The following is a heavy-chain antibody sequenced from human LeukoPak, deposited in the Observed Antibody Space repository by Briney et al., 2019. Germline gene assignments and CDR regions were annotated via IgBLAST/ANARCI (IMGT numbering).Heavy chain of an antibody. J-gene: IGHJ6*02. V-gene: IGHV3-48*03. CDR3: AREPPPVTIFGVVNYYGMDV. D-gene: IGHD3-3*01. CDR2: ISSSGSTI. Sequence: GGSLRLSCAASGFTFSSYEMNWVRQAPGKGLEWVSYISSSGSTIYYAGSVKGGFTISRDNAKNSLYLQMNSLRAEDTAVYYCAREPPPVTIFGVVNYYGMDVWGQGTTVTVSS. CDR1: GFTFSSYE.